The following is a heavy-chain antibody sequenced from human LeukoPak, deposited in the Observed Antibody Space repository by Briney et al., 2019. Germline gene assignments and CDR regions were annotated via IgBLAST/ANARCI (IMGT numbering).Heavy chain of an antibody. CDR1: GYTFTSYY. CDR2: ISPTDGRT. D-gene: IGHD3-3*01. J-gene: IGHJ4*02. V-gene: IGHV1-46*01. CDR3: AALIQGSGYLHGFDY. Sequence: ASVKVSCKASGYTFTSYYIHWVRQAPGQGLEWMGIISPTDGRTRYAQNFEARVTTTRDMSTGTVYMELTSLRSEDTAVYYCAALIQGSGYLHGFDYWGQGTLVTVSS.